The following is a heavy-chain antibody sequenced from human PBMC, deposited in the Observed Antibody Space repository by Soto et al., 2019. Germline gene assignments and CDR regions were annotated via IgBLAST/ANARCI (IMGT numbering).Heavy chain of an antibody. V-gene: IGHV3-7*01. Sequence: GGSLRLSGAASGFTFSSYWMSWVRQAPGKGLEWVANIKQDGSEQCYVDSVKGRFTISRDNAKNSLYLQMNSLRAEDTAVYYCAKDLSPWAARTAASDYWGQGTLAPVSS. D-gene: IGHD6-6*01. J-gene: IGHJ4*02. CDR1: GFTFSSYW. CDR3: AKDLSPWAARTAASDY. CDR2: IKQDGSEQ.